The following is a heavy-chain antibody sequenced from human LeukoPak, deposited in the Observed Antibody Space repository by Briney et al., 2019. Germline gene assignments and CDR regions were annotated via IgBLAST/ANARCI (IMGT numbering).Heavy chain of an antibody. J-gene: IGHJ5*02. V-gene: IGHV4-61*01. D-gene: IGHD1-26*01. Sequence: SETLSLTCTVSGGSVSSGSYYWSWIRQPPGKGLEWIGYIYYSGSTNYNPSLKSRVTISVDTSKNQFSLKLSSVTAADTAVYYCARRGNWELLDWFDPWRQGTLVTVSS. CDR1: GGSVSSGSYY. CDR2: IYYSGST. CDR3: ARRGNWELLDWFDP.